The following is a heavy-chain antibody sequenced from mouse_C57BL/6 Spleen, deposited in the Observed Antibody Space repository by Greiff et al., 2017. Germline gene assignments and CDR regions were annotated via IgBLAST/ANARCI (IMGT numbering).Heavy chain of an antibody. D-gene: IGHD1-1*01. CDR3: ARVLPQNY. Sequence: EVQLQQSGPELVKPGASVKISCKASGYTFTDYYMNWVKQSHGKSLEWIGDINPNNGGTSYNQKFKGKATLTVDKSSSTAYMELRSLTSEDSAVYYCARVLPQNYWGQGTLVTVSA. V-gene: IGHV1-26*01. CDR2: INPNNGGT. CDR1: GYTFTDYY. J-gene: IGHJ3*01.